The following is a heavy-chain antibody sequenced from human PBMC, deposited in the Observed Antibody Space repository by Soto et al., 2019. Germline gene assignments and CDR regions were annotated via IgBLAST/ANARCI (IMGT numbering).Heavy chain of an antibody. CDR1: GFTFSSYG. CDR3: ARVEQLWYIFYY. D-gene: IGHD5-18*01. Sequence: GGSLRLSCAASGFTFSSYGMHWVRQAPGKGLEWVAVIWYDGSNKYYADSVKGRFTISRDNSKNTLYLQMNSLRAEDTAVYYCARVEQLWYIFYYWGQGTLVTVSS. V-gene: IGHV3-33*01. CDR2: IWYDGSNK. J-gene: IGHJ4*02.